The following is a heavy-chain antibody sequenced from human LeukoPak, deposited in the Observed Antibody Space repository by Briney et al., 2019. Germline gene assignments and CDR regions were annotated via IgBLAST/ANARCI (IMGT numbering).Heavy chain of an antibody. CDR2: ISYDGSSK. Sequence: GGSLRLSCAASGFTFSSYGMHWVRQAPGKGLEWVAVISYDGSSKYYADSVKGRFTISRDNSKKTLYLQMNSLRGEDTAVYYCARDRVAAAADDAFDIWGQGTMVTVSS. D-gene: IGHD6-13*01. CDR3: ARDRVAAAADDAFDI. J-gene: IGHJ3*02. CDR1: GFTFSSYG. V-gene: IGHV3-30*03.